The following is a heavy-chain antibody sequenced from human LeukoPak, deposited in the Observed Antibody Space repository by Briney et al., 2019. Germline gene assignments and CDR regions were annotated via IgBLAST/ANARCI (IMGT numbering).Heavy chain of an antibody. CDR3: ARYYYGSGSYFGY. Sequence: GGSLRLSCAASGFTFSNYGMNWVRQAPGKGLEWVSSISSSSSYVYYADSVKGRFTISRDNAKNSLYLQMNSLRAEDTAVYYCARYYYGSGSYFGYWGQGTLVTVSS. V-gene: IGHV3-21*01. CDR1: GFTFSNYG. CDR2: ISSSSSYV. J-gene: IGHJ4*02. D-gene: IGHD3-10*01.